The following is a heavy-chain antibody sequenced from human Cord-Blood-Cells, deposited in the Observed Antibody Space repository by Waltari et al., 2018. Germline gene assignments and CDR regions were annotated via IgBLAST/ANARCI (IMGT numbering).Heavy chain of an antibody. CDR3: ARQSSSWYYFDY. D-gene: IGHD6-13*01. CDR2: IIPILGIA. J-gene: IGHJ4*02. Sequence: QVQLVQSGAEVKKPGSSVKVSCKASGGTFSSYAISWVRQAPGQGLEWMGRIIPILGIANYAQKFQGRVTITADKSTSTAYMELSSLRSEDTAVYYCARQSSSWYYFDYWGQGTLVTVSS. V-gene: IGHV1-69*09. CDR1: GGTFSSYA.